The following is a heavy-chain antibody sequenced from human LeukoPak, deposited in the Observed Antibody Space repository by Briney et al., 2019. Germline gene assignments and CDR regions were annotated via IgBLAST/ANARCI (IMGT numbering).Heavy chain of an antibody. Sequence: SETLSLTCTVSGGSISSSSYYWDWIRQPPGKGLEWIGYIYHSGSTYYNPSLKSRVTISLDRSKNQFSLKLSSVTAADTAMYYCARDRNYCSSTSCWGNWFDPWGQGTLVTVSS. V-gene: IGHV4-30-2*01. J-gene: IGHJ5*02. CDR2: IYHSGST. CDR3: ARDRNYCSSTSCWGNWFDP. D-gene: IGHD2-2*01. CDR1: GGSISSSSYY.